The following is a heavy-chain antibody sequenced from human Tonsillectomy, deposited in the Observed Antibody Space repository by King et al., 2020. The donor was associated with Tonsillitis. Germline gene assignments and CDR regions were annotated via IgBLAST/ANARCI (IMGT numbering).Heavy chain of an antibody. Sequence: VQLVESGGGVVQPGRSLRLSCAASGFTFRTYAMHWVRQAPGKGLEWVAVISYDGSNKFYADSVKGRFIISRDNSKNTLYLQMNSLRAEDTAVYYCARRYFDSSGYLSYWGQGTLVTVSS. CDR2: ISYDGSNK. D-gene: IGHD3-22*01. V-gene: IGHV3-30*04. CDR1: GFTFRTYA. J-gene: IGHJ4*02. CDR3: ARRYFDSSGYLSY.